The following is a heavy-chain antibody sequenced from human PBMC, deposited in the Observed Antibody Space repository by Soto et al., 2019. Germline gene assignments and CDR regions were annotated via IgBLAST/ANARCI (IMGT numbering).Heavy chain of an antibody. J-gene: IGHJ6*02. CDR2: IDPSDSYT. Sequence: GESLKISWKGSGYSFTNYWISWVRQMPGKGLEWMGRIDPSDSYTNYSPSFQGHVTISADKSISTAYLQWSSLKASDTAMYYCASPIAVALYGMDVWGQGTTVTVSS. D-gene: IGHD6-19*01. CDR3: ASPIAVALYGMDV. CDR1: GYSFTNYW. V-gene: IGHV5-10-1*01.